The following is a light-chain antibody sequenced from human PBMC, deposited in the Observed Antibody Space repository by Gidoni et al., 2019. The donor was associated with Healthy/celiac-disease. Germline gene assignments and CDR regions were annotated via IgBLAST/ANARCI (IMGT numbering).Light chain of an antibody. CDR3: QHYGSSPSFT. Sequence: EIVLTQSPGTLSLSPGERANLSCRASQSVSSSYLAWYQQTPGQAPRLLRYGATSGSGTYFPLTISRLAPEVCAVYCCQHYGSSPSFTFGPGTKVDIK. J-gene: IGKJ3*01. V-gene: IGKV3-20*01. CDR2: GAT. CDR1: QSVSSSY.